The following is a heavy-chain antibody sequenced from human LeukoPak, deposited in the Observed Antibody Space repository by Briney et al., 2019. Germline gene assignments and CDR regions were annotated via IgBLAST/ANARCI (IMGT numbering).Heavy chain of an antibody. Sequence: PSETLSLTCTVSGGFISSYYWSWIRQPAGKGLEWIGRIYTSGSTNYNPSLKSRVTMSVDTSKNQFSLKLSSVTAADTAVYYCARDRGIAAPAPYDAFDIWGQGTMVTVSS. J-gene: IGHJ3*02. D-gene: IGHD6-13*01. CDR2: IYTSGST. CDR3: ARDRGIAAPAPYDAFDI. V-gene: IGHV4-4*07. CDR1: GGFISSYY.